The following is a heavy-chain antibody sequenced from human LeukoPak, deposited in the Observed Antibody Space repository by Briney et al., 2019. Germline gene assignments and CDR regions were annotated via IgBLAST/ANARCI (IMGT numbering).Heavy chain of an antibody. Sequence: GGSLRLSCAASGFTFSSYSMNWVRQAPGKGLEWVSYISSSSSTIYYADSVKGRFTISRDNAKNSLYLQMNSLGDEDTAVYYCARAAYSSGWYFGIWGQGTMVTVSS. CDR2: ISSSSSTI. J-gene: IGHJ3*02. CDR1: GFTFSSYS. CDR3: ARAAYSSGWYFGI. D-gene: IGHD6-19*01. V-gene: IGHV3-48*02.